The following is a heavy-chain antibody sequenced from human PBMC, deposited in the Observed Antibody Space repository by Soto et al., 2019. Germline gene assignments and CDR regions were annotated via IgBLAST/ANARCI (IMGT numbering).Heavy chain of an antibody. Sequence: EVQLLESGGGLVQPGGSLRLSCAASGFTFSSYAMSWVRQAPGKGLEWVSAISGSGGSTYYADSVKGRFTISRDNSKNTLYLQMNSRRAEDTAVYYCAKGWRSSSSGLDYWGQGTLVTVSS. CDR3: AKGWRSSSSGLDY. CDR1: GFTFSSYA. J-gene: IGHJ4*02. D-gene: IGHD6-6*01. V-gene: IGHV3-23*01. CDR2: ISGSGGST.